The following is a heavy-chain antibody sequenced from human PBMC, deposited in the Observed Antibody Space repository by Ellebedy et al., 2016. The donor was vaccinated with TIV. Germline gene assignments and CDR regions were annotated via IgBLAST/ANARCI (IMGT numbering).Heavy chain of an antibody. CDR1: GASISSYY. J-gene: IGHJ6*02. V-gene: IGHV4-59*08. CDR2: IYYSGST. Sequence: SETLSLTCTVSGASISSYYWSWIRQPPGKGLEWIGYIYYSGSTYYNPSLKSRVTISVDTSKNQFSLKLSSVTAADTAVYYCASRYYDFWSGYYVWGQGTTVTVSS. CDR3: ASRYYDFWSGYYV. D-gene: IGHD3-3*01.